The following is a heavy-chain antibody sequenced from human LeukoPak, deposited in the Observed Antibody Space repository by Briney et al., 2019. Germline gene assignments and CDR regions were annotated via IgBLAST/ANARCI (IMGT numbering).Heavy chain of an antibody. V-gene: IGHV3-15*01. Sequence: GGSLRLSCAASGFTFSLAWMNWVRQAPGKGLERVGRIKSKPDGGTTDYAAPVKGRFAISRDDSKNTLYLQMNSLKTEDTAVYFCTTYKTGTTYWGQGTLVTVSS. CDR1: GFTFSLAW. CDR3: TTYKTGTTY. J-gene: IGHJ4*02. D-gene: IGHD1-7*01. CDR2: IKSKPDGGTT.